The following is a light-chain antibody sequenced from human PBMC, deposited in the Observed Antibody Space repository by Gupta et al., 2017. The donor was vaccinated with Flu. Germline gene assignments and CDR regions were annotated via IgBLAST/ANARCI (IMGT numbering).Light chain of an antibody. Sequence: QAVATQEPSLTVSPGGTVTLTCSPSTGAVTSGHYPFWFQQKPAQAPRTLIYNIAYKPSWTTARGLCCSLGGNAAPLTMGEQPEEEADDYCFLSYTGTHNGVFGRGTKLTVL. CDR2: NIA. CDR3: FLSYTGTHNGV. J-gene: IGLJ3*02. V-gene: IGLV7-46*02. CDR1: TGAVTSGHY.